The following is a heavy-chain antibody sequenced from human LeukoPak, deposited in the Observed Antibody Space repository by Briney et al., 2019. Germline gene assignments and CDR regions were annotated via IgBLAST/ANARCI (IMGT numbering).Heavy chain of an antibody. CDR2: IKQDGSEK. D-gene: IGHD6-13*01. CDR1: GFTFSRYW. Sequence: GGTLRLSCAASGFTFSRYWMTWVRQAPGKGLEWVANIKQDGSEKYYVDSVKGRFTISRDNAKNSLYLQMNSLRAEDTAVYYCARDGSSWPYWGQGTLVTVSS. J-gene: IGHJ4*02. V-gene: IGHV3-7*04. CDR3: ARDGSSWPY.